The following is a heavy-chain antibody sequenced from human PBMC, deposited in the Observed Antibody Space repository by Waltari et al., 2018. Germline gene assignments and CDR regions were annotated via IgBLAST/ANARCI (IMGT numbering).Heavy chain of an antibody. CDR1: GGSISSGSYY. V-gene: IGHV4-61*02. D-gene: IGHD6-6*01. Sequence: QVQLQESGPGLVKPSQTLSLTCTVSGGSISSGSYYWSWIRQPAGKGLEWIGRIYTSGSTNYNPSLKSRVTISVDTSKNQFSLKLSSVTAADTAVYYCARAGLAARVSWFDPWGQGTLVTVSS. CDR3: ARAGLAARVSWFDP. J-gene: IGHJ5*02. CDR2: IYTSGST.